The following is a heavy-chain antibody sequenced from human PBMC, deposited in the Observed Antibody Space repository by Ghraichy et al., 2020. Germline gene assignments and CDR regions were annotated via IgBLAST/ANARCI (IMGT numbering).Heavy chain of an antibody. CDR1: GCTFSSYA. CDR2: IIPIFGTA. V-gene: IGHV1-69*13. D-gene: IGHD4-11*01. Sequence: SVKVSCKASGCTFSSYAISWVRQAPGQGLEWMGGIIPIFGTANYAQKFQGRVTITADESTSTAYMELSSLRSEDTAVYYCAREGADDYSYYFDYWGQGTLVTVSS. CDR3: AREGADDYSYYFDY. J-gene: IGHJ4*02.